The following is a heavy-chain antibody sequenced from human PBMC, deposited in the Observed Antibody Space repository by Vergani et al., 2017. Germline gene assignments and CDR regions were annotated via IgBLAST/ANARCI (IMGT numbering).Heavy chain of an antibody. Sequence: EVQLVESGGGLVQPGGSLRLSCAASGFTFSSYWMSWVRQAPGKGLEWVANIKQDGSEKYYVDSVKGRFTISRDNAKNSLYLQMNSLRAEDTAVYYCAGDHSEYYDFWRRVAGYYYYYYMDVWGKGP. CDR2: IKQDGSEK. CDR3: AGDHSEYYDFWRRVAGYYYYYYMDV. CDR1: GFTFSSYW. D-gene: IGHD3-3*01. V-gene: IGHV3-7*01. J-gene: IGHJ6*03.